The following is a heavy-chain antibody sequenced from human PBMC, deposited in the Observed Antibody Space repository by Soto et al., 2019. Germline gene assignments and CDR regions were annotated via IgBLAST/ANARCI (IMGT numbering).Heavy chain of an antibody. CDR3: AREGANYRDLDY. V-gene: IGHV3-21*01. Sequence: GGSLRLSCAASECTFSSYSMNWVHQAPGKGLEWVSSISSSSSYIYYADSVKGRFTISRDNAKNSLYLQMNSLRAEDTAVYYCAREGANYRDLDYWGQGTLVTVSS. J-gene: IGHJ4*02. CDR1: ECTFSSYS. CDR2: ISSSSSYI. D-gene: IGHD4-17*01.